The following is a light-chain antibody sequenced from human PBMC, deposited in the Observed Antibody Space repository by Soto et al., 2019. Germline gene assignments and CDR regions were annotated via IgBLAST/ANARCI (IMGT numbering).Light chain of an antibody. CDR1: SSAVGGYNY. Sequence: QSALTQPASVSGSPGQSITISCTGTSSAVGGYNYVSWYQQHPGKAPKLMIYDVSNRPSGVSNRFSGSKSGNTASLTISGLQAEDEADSYCSSYTSSSTLLYVFGTGTKVTVL. CDR2: DVS. CDR3: SSYTSSSTLLYV. J-gene: IGLJ1*01. V-gene: IGLV2-14*01.